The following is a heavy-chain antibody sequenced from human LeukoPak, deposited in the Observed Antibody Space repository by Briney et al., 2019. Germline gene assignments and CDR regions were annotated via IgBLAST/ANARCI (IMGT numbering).Heavy chain of an antibody. J-gene: IGHJ4*02. V-gene: IGHV4-30-4*08. D-gene: IGHD2-15*01. Sequence: SQTLSLTCTVSGGSISSGGYYWSWIRQHPGKGLEWIGYIYYSGSTYYNPSLKSRVTISVDTSTNQFSLKLSSVTAADTAVYYCAREDCSGGSCYGYWGQGTLVTVSS. CDR2: IYYSGST. CDR3: AREDCSGGSCYGY. CDR1: GGSISSGGYY.